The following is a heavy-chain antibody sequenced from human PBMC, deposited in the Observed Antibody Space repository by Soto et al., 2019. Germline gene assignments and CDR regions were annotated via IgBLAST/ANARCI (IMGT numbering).Heavy chain of an antibody. V-gene: IGHV3-53*01. J-gene: IGHJ4*02. CDR1: GFTVSSNY. D-gene: IGHD3-3*01. CDR2: IFSADNT. CDR3: AITGAGYYIV. Sequence: GGSLRLSCAASGFTVSSNYLSWVRQAPGKGLEWVSVIFSADNTHYADSVKGRFTISRDNSKNTVFLQMNSLRAEDTAVYYCAITGAGYYIVWGQGSPVTVSS.